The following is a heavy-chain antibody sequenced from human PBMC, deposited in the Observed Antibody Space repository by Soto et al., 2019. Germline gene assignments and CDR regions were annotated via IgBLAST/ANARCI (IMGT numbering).Heavy chain of an antibody. Sequence: PGGSLRLSCAASGFTFSSYSMNWVRQAPGKGLEWVSYTSSSSSTIYYADSVKGRFTISRDNAKNSLYLQMNSLRDEDTAVYYCARDRTYYYGSGSYYNPSFDIWGQGTMVTVSS. CDR3: ARDRTYYYGSGSYYNPSFDI. D-gene: IGHD3-10*01. V-gene: IGHV3-48*02. CDR1: GFTFSSYS. J-gene: IGHJ3*02. CDR2: TSSSSSTI.